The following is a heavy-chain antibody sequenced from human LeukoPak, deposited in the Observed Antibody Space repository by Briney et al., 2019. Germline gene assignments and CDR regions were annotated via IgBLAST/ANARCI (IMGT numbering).Heavy chain of an antibody. V-gene: IGHV1-2*02. CDR2: INPNSGAT. D-gene: IGHD2-8*01. J-gene: IGHJ4*02. Sequence: GASVKVSCKASGYTFTGYYMHWVRQAPGQGLEWMGWINPNSGATNYAQKFQGRVTMTRDTSISTAYMELSRLRSDDTAVYYCARISMVYASFDYWGQGTLVTVSS. CDR1: GYTFTGYY. CDR3: ARISMVYASFDY.